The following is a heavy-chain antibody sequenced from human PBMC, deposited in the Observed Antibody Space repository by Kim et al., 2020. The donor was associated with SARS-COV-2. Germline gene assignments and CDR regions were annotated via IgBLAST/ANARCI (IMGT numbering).Heavy chain of an antibody. CDR2: ISSSSSYI. CDR1: GFTFSSYS. V-gene: IGHV3-21*01. J-gene: IGHJ6*02. Sequence: GGSLRLSRAASGFTFSSYSMNWVRQAPGKGLEWVSSISSSSSYIYYADSVKGRFTISRDNAKNSLYLQMNSLRAEDTAVYYCAREIGYYYGSGSYYNSYYYGMDVWGQGTTVTVSS. CDR3: AREIGYYYGSGSYYNSYYYGMDV. D-gene: IGHD3-10*01.